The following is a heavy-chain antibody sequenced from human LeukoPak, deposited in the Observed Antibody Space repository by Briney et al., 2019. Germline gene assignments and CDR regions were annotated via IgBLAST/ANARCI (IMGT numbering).Heavy chain of an antibody. CDR3: ARIVVVSSYYGMDV. J-gene: IGHJ6*02. D-gene: IGHD3-22*01. CDR2: IYYSGST. Sequence: SETLSLTCTVSGGSVSSYYWSWIRQPPGKGLEWIGYIYYSGSTNYNPSLKSRVTISVDTSKNQFSLKLSSVTAADTAVYYCARIVVVSSYYGMDVWGQGTTVTVSS. V-gene: IGHV4-59*02. CDR1: GGSVSSYY.